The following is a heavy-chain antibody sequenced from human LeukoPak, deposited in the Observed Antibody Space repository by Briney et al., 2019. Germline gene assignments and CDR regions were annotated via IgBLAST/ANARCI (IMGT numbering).Heavy chain of an antibody. CDR3: ARLAYYSYAFDI. V-gene: IGHV4-39*01. Sequence: SETLSLTCTVSGGSISSYYWGWIRQPPGKGLEWIGSIYYSGSTYYNPSLKSRVTISVDTSKNQFSLKLSSVTAADTAVYYCARLAYYSYAFDIWRQGTMVTVSS. CDR2: IYYSGST. CDR1: GGSISSYY. J-gene: IGHJ3*02. D-gene: IGHD3-10*01.